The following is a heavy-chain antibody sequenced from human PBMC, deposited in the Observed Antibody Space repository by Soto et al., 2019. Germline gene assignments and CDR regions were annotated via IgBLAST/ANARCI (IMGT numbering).Heavy chain of an antibody. CDR3: ASGGSGYRGYVYAY. CDR1: GYTFTSYV. J-gene: IGHJ4*02. CDR2: ISAYNGNT. D-gene: IGHD5-12*01. Sequence: ASVKVSCKASGYTFTSYVISWVRQAPGQGLEWMGWISAYNGNTNYAQKLQGRVTMTTDTSTSTAYMELRSLRSDDTAVYYCASGGSGYRGYVYAYWSQGTLVIVSS. V-gene: IGHV1-18*01.